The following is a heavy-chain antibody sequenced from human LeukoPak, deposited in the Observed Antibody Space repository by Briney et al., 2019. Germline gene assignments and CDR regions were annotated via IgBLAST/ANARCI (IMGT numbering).Heavy chain of an antibody. V-gene: IGHV3-23*01. Sequence: GGSLRLSCEASGFTFSSNAMGWVRQAPGKGLEWVSAISGSGYSTYYGDSVKGRFTISRDNSKNTLYLQMNSLRAEDTAVYYCAKEGRIVGSTTYYFDYWGQGTLVTVSS. CDR2: ISGSGYST. CDR1: GFTFSSNA. J-gene: IGHJ4*02. CDR3: AKEGRIVGSTTYYFDY. D-gene: IGHD1-26*01.